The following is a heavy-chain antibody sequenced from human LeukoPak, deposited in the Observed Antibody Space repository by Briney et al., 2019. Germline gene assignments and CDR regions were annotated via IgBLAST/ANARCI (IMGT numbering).Heavy chain of an antibody. J-gene: IGHJ4*02. CDR3: AKGGLMGEYHYFDY. D-gene: IGHD3-16*01. CDR2: ISGSGGT. V-gene: IGHV3-23*01. Sequence: GGSLRLSCAASGFTFSTYAMSWVRQAPGKGLEWVSAISGSGGTYYADSVKGRFTISKDNSKNTLYLQMNSLRAEDTAVYYCAKGGLMGEYHYFDYWGQGTLVTVSS. CDR1: GFTFSTYA.